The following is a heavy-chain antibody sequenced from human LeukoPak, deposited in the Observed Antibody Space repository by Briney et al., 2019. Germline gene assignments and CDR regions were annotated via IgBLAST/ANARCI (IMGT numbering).Heavy chain of an antibody. J-gene: IGHJ6*03. CDR1: GGSFSGYY. V-gene: IGHV4-34*01. CDR2: INYSGST. Sequence: SETLSLTCAVYGGSFSGYYWAWIRQPPGKGLEWIGEINYSGSTKYNPSLKSRVTISVDTSKNQFSLKLSSVTAADTAVYYCARHGTRYYYYYMDVWGKGTTVTISS. D-gene: IGHD1-26*01. CDR3: ARHGTRYYYYYMDV.